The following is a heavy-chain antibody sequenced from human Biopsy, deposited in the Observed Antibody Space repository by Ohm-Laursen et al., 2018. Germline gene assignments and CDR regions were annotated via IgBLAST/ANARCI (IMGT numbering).Heavy chain of an antibody. Sequence: GTLSLTCAVSGDSASSGSFYWTWIRQPPGQGLEYIGYIYDRGSTANYNPSLKNRVTMSVDTSKNQFYLKLYSVTAADTAVYYCARGRRTSGWPYFDNWGQGALVIVSP. J-gene: IGHJ4*02. CDR1: GDSASSGSFY. CDR3: ARGRRTSGWPYFDN. D-gene: IGHD6-19*01. V-gene: IGHV4-61*01. CDR2: IYDRGSTA.